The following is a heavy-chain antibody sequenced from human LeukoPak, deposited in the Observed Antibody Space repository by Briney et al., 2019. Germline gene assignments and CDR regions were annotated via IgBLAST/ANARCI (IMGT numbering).Heavy chain of an antibody. Sequence: GESLKISCKGSGYSFTSYWIGWVRQMPGKGLEWMGIIYPGDSDTRYSPSFQGQVTISADKSISTAYLQWSSLKASDTAIYFWERRDYDILTGYPFDYWGQGTLVTVSS. V-gene: IGHV5-51*01. CDR3: ERRDYDILTGYPFDY. J-gene: IGHJ4*02. D-gene: IGHD3-9*01. CDR1: GYSFTSYW. CDR2: IYPGDSDT.